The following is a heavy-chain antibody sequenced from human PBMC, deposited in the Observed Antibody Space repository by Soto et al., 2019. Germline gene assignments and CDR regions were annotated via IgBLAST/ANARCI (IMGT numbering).Heavy chain of an antibody. V-gene: IGHV1-2*04. CDR1: GYTFTGYY. J-gene: IGHJ6*02. CDR3: ARESPIVLMVYAIRDYYGMDV. D-gene: IGHD2-8*01. Sequence: ASVKVSCKASGYTFTGYYMHWVLQAPGQGLEWMGWINPNSGGTNYAQKFQGWVTMTRDTSISTAYMELSRLRSDDTAVYYCARESPIVLMVYAIRDYYGMDVWGQGTTVTVSS. CDR2: INPNSGGT.